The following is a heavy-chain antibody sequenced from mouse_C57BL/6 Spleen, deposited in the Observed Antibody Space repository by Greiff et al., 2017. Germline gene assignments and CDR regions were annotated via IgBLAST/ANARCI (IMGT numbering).Heavy chain of an antibody. Sequence: EVKLMESGGGLVQPGGSMKLSCVASGFTFSNYWMNWVRQSPEKGLEWVAQIRLKSDNYATHYAESVKGRFTISRDDSKSSVYLQMNNLRAEDTGIYYCTGGRSSFAYWGQGTLVTVSA. CDR1: GFTFSNYW. CDR2: IRLKSDNYAT. V-gene: IGHV6-3*01. J-gene: IGHJ3*01. CDR3: TGGRSSFAY. D-gene: IGHD3-1*01.